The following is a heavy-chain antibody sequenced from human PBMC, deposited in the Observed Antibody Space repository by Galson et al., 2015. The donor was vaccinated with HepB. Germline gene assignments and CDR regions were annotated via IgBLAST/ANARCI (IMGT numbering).Heavy chain of an antibody. CDR1: GFTFSSYG. CDR3: AKRDSSSWYLFQH. V-gene: IGHV3-30*18. CDR2: ISYDGSNK. J-gene: IGHJ1*01. Sequence: SLRLSCAASGFTFSSYGMHWVRQAPGKGLEWVAVISYDGSNKYYADSVKGRFTISRDNSKNTLYLQMNSLRAEDTAVYYCAKRDSSSWYLFQHWGQGTLVTVSS. D-gene: IGHD6-13*01.